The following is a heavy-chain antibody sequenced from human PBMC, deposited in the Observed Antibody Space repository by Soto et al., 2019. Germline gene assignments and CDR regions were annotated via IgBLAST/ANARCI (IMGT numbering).Heavy chain of an antibody. D-gene: IGHD3-3*01. CDR1: GFTFSSYE. CDR2: ISSSGSTI. CDR3: AKQPYDFWSGSFDY. Sequence: GGSLRLSCAASGFTFSSYEMNWVRQAPGKGLEWVSYISSSGSTIYYADSVKGRFTISRDNAKNSLYLQMNSLRAEDTAVYYCAKQPYDFWSGSFDYWGQGTLVTVSS. V-gene: IGHV3-48*03. J-gene: IGHJ4*02.